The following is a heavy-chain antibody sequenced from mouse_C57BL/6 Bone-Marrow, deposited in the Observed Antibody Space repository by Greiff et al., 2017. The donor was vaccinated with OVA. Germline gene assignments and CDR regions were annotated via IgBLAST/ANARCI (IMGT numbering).Heavy chain of an antibody. Sequence: LQESDAELVKPGASVKISCKVSGYTFTDHTIHWMKQRPEQGLEWIGYIYPRDGSTKYNEKFKGKATLTADKSSSTAYMQLSSLTYEDSAVYYCARSIYYDLEGDYFDYWGQGTTLTVSS. CDR1: GYTFTDHT. J-gene: IGHJ2*01. CDR2: IYPRDGST. D-gene: IGHD2-4*01. V-gene: IGHV1-78*01. CDR3: ARSIYYDLEGDYFDY.